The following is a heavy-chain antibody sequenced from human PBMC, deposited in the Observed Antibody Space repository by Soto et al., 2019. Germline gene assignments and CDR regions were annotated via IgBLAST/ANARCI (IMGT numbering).Heavy chain of an antibody. J-gene: IGHJ6*02. Sequence: SETLSLTWTVSGGSLSSYYWSWIRQPPGKGLEWVGYMYNSGSANYNPSLKSRVTISVDTSKNQFSLKLSSVTAADTAVYYCARHPPDPSGSYGMDVWGQGTTVTVSS. CDR3: ARHPPDPSGSYGMDV. D-gene: IGHD1-26*01. CDR2: MYNSGSA. V-gene: IGHV4-59*08. CDR1: GGSLSSYY.